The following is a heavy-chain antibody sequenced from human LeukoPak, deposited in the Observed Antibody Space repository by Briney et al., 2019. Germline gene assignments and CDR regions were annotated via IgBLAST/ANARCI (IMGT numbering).Heavy chain of an antibody. CDR1: GFTVSSNY. CDR3: ARDPTAAGADY. D-gene: IGHD6-13*01. J-gene: IGHJ4*02. V-gene: IGHV3-53*01. CDR2: IYSGGTT. Sequence: GGSLRLSCAASGFTVSSNYMSWVRQAPGKGLEWVSVIYSGGTTYYADSVKGRFTISRDNAEKSLFLQMNSLRAEDTALYYCARDPTAAGADYWGQGTLVTVSS.